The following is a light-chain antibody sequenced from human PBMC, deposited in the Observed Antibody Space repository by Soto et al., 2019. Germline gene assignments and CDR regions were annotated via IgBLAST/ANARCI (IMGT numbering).Light chain of an antibody. CDR2: GAS. J-gene: IGKJ4*01. V-gene: IGKV3-15*01. CDR1: QSVSSSY. Sequence: TQFPCTLSLSPWEIATLSFKASQSVSSSYLAWYQQKPGQAPRLLIYGASTRATGIPARFSGSGSGTEFTLTISSLQSEDFAVYYCQQYNKWPTFGGGTKVDIK. CDR3: QQYNKWPT.